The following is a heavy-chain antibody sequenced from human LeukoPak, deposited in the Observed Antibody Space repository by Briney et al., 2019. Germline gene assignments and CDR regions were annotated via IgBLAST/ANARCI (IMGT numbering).Heavy chain of an antibody. J-gene: IGHJ4*02. CDR3: ARAPEYSSRWYDADCDY. Sequence: GGSLRLSCAASGFTFSSHSMNWVRQAPGKGLEWISCISASSTYIYYAESLKGRFTISRDNAKNSLYLQMNSLRAEDTAVYYCARAPEYSSRWYDADCDYWGQGTLVTVSS. CDR2: ISASSTYI. CDR1: GFTFSSHS. D-gene: IGHD6-13*01. V-gene: IGHV3-21*01.